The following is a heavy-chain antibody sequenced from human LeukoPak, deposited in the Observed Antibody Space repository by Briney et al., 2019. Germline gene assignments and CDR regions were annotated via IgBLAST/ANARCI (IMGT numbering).Heavy chain of an antibody. CDR2: ISGSGGST. D-gene: IGHD3-22*01. V-gene: IGHV3-23*01. CDR3: ARLYYDSSAPVY. J-gene: IGHJ4*02. CDR1: GFTFSSYA. Sequence: GGSLRLSCAASGFTFSSYAMSWVRKAPGKGLEWVSAISGSGGSTYYADSVKGRFTISGDNSKNTLYLQMNSLRAEDTAVYYCARLYYDSSAPVYWGQGTLVTVPS.